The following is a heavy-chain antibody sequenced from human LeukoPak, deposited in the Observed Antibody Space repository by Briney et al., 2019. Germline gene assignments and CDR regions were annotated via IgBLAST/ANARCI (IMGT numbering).Heavy chain of an antibody. Sequence: SETLSLTCTVSGGSISSSSYYWGWIRQPPGKGLEWIGSIYYSGSTYHNPSLKSRVTISVDTSKNQFSLKLSSVTAADTAVYYCARVQYDYVWGSDSGYYMDVWGKGTTVTVSS. CDR2: IYYSGST. V-gene: IGHV4-39*07. D-gene: IGHD3-16*01. CDR3: ARVQYDYVWGSDSGYYMDV. J-gene: IGHJ6*03. CDR1: GGSISSSSYY.